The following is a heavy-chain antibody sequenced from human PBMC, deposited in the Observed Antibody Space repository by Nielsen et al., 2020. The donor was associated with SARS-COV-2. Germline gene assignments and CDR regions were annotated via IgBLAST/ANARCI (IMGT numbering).Heavy chain of an antibody. J-gene: IGHJ3*02. V-gene: IGHV4-59*08. CDR3: VRQRSMISFGGIIGGAFDI. CDR2: IHYSGTT. CDR1: GSISTYY. D-gene: IGHD3-16*02. Sequence: SETLSLTCSGSISTYYWSWIRQPPGKRLEWIGYIHYSGTTSYNPSLKSRVTIPVDTSKNQFSLNLTSVTAADSAVYYCVRQRSMISFGGIIGGAFDIWGQGTVVTVSS.